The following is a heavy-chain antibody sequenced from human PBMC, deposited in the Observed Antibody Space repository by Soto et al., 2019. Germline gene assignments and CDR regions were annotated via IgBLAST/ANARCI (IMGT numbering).Heavy chain of an antibody. Sequence: QVQLVQSGAEVKKPGASVKVSCKASGYTFTSYDINWVRQATGQGLEWMGWMNPKSGNTGYAQKFQGRVTMTRNTSISTAYMELSSLRSEDTAVYYCARGAGDYGDYGDYYYYMDVWGKGTTVTVSS. V-gene: IGHV1-8*01. D-gene: IGHD4-17*01. J-gene: IGHJ6*03. CDR1: GYTFTSYD. CDR2: MNPKSGNT. CDR3: ARGAGDYGDYGDYYYYMDV.